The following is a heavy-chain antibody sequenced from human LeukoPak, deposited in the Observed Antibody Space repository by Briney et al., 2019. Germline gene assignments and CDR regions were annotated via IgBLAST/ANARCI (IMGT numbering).Heavy chain of an antibody. J-gene: IGHJ3*02. Sequence: GGSLRLSCAASGITFSRFDMSWVRQAPGQGLEWISGISDRGKTDYADSVKGRFTISRDNSKSTLYLQLSSLRAEDTAMYYCAKLPTIFGVADSFDIWGQGTVVTVSS. CDR1: GITFSRFD. CDR3: AKLPTIFGVADSFDI. CDR2: ISDRGKT. V-gene: IGHV3-23*01. D-gene: IGHD3-3*01.